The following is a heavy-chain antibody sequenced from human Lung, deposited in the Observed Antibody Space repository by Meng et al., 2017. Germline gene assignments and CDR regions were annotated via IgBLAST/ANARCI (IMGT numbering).Heavy chain of an antibody. CDR2: INLSGRT. J-gene: IGHJ4*02. Sequence: QVHLQCWGEGLWTPPESMTLTLLSSDGSFSDYYSSSFRQPPGKGLEWIGEINLSGRTNYNPSLESRATLSVDTSQNNLSLKLSSVTSADSAVNYCARGPTTMAHDFDYWGQGTLVTVSS. CDR1: DGSFSDYY. V-gene: IGHV4-34*01. CDR3: ARGPTTMAHDFDY. D-gene: IGHD4-11*01.